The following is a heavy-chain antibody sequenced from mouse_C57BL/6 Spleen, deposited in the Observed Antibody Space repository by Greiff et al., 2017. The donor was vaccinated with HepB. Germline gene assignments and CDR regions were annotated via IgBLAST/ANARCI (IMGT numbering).Heavy chain of an antibody. J-gene: IGHJ3*01. Sequence: EVQLQQSGPELVKPGASVKISCKASGYTFTDYYMNWVKQSHGKSLEWIGDINPNNGGTSYNQKFKGKATLTVDKSSNTAYMELSSLTSEDSAGYHNARYHQGFADWGQGTLVTVSA. CDR3: ARYHQGFAD. CDR2: INPNNGGT. CDR1: GYTFTDYY. V-gene: IGHV1-26*01.